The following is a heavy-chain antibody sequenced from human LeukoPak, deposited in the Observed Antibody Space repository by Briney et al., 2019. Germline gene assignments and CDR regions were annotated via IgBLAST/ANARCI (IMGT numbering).Heavy chain of an antibody. D-gene: IGHD3-16*01. CDR3: ARTTAGGDGAEYSQH. Sequence: GGSLRLSCAASGFTFSDYGMHWVRQAPGKGLDWVAVIWNDGSNKLQADFVKGRFTISRDNSKNTLYLQMNSLRAEDTAVYYCARTTAGGDGAEYSQHWGQRTLVTVS. J-gene: IGHJ1*01. CDR1: GFTFSDYG. V-gene: IGHV3-33*01. CDR2: IWNDGSNK.